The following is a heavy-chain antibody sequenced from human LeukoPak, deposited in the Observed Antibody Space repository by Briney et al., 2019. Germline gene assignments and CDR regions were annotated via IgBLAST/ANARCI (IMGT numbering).Heavy chain of an antibody. V-gene: IGHV4-39*01. CDR1: GASISTHAYY. D-gene: IGHD3-3*01. CDR2: IYYTGST. J-gene: IGHJ4*02. Sequence: SETLSLTCAVSGASISTHAYYWGWIRQPPGKGLEWIATIYYTGSTYYNPSLKSRVPISVDTSKNQFSLKLNSMTAADTAFYYCALERGYHGDWGQGPLVTVSS. CDR3: ALERGYHGD.